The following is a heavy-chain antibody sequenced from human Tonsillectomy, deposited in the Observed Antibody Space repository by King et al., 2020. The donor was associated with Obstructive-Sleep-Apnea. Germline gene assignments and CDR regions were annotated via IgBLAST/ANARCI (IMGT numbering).Heavy chain of an antibody. CDR3: ARSLGYCTKGVCPTEGGAFDI. Sequence: VQLVESGGGVVQPGRSLRLSCAASGFTFRTYAMHWVRQPPGKGLEWVAFISNDGSYTYFADSVQARFIISRDNSKNTLYMQMNSLRAGDTALYYCARSLGYCTKGVCPTEGGAFDIWGQGTMVTVSS. D-gene: IGHD2-8*01. V-gene: IGHV3-30*04. J-gene: IGHJ3*02. CDR2: ISNDGSYT. CDR1: GFTFRTYA.